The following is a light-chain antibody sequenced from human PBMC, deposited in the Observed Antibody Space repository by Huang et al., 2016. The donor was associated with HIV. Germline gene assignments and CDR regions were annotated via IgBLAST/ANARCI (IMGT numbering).Light chain of an antibody. CDR2: DVS. CDR3: QQYDNWPRT. J-gene: IGKJ1*01. V-gene: IGKV3-15*01. Sequence: EIVMTQSPAILSVSPGGRATLSCRSSQSVSGTLAWYQQQPGLAPRLLIYDVSHRATGIPARFSGSGSGTEFTLTINSLQSEDFAVYYCQQYDNWPRTFGQGTRVEIK. CDR1: QSVSGT.